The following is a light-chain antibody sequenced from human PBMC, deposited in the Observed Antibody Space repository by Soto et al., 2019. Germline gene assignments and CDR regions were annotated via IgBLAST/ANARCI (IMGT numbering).Light chain of an antibody. CDR1: QTISTY. V-gene: IGKV1-39*01. Sequence: DIQMTQSPYPLSASVGDRVTITCRASQTISTYLNWYQQEPGKAPKLLIYAASSLQSGVPSRFSGSGPGTDCTLAISTLQPEDFAAYYCQQSHRIPYTFGQGTKLEIK. J-gene: IGKJ2*01. CDR3: QQSHRIPYT. CDR2: AAS.